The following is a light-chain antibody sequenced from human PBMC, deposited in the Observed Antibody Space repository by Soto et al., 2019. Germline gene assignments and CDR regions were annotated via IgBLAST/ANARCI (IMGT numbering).Light chain of an antibody. CDR3: QSYEISLHNYV. V-gene: IGLV1-40*01. CDR2: GDN. CDR1: TSNIGAPYD. J-gene: IGLJ1*01. Sequence: QSVLTQPPSVSGAPGQRVSISCTGSTSNIGAPYDVRWYQHLPGTAPKLLTYGDNNRPSGVPDRFSGSKSGTSASLAITRLQAEDEADYYCQSYEISLHNYVFGTGTKVTVL.